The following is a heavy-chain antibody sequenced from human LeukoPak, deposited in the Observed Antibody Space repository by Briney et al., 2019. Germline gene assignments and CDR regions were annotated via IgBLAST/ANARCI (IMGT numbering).Heavy chain of an antibody. J-gene: IGHJ5*02. V-gene: IGHV3-33*08. CDR2: IWYDGSNK. CDR3: ANNYGDYLNWFDP. D-gene: IGHD4-17*01. CDR1: GFPFSSYW. Sequence: PGGSLRLSCVASGFPFSSYWMTWVRQAPGKGLEWVAVIWYDGSNKYYADSVKGRFTISRDNSKNTLYLQMNSLRAEDTAVYYCANNYGDYLNWFDPWGQGTLVTVSS.